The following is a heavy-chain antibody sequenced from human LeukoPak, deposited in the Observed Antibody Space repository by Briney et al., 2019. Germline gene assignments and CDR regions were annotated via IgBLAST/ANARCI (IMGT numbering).Heavy chain of an antibody. CDR2: VNPGGSVQ. CDR3: ATTFPYCSEDNCAL. J-gene: IGHJ1*01. D-gene: IGHD2-15*01. CDR1: GVAIGSSW. V-gene: IGHV3-7*01. Sequence: GGSLRLSCIASGVAIGSSWMSWVRQSPGKRLEWVANVNPGGSVQNYVDSVAGRFTISRDNAKNSLYLQMNNLRADDTAVYYCATTFPYCSEDNCALGGQGTLVTVSS.